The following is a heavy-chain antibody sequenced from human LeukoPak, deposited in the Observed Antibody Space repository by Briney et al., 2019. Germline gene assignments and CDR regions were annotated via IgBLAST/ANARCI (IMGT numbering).Heavy chain of an antibody. Sequence: SETLSLTCTVSGGSISSYYWSWIRQPPGKGLEWLGYMYNSGSTNYNPSLKSRVTILVDTPKNQFSLKLSSVTAADTAVYYCARHASMVRGVKKGPLDYWGQGTLVTVSS. D-gene: IGHD3-10*01. V-gene: IGHV4-59*08. CDR3: ARHASMVRGVKKGPLDY. CDR1: GGSISSYY. CDR2: MYNSGST. J-gene: IGHJ4*02.